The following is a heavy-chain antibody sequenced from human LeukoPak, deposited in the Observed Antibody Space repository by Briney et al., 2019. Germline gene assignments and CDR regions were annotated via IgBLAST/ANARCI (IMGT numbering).Heavy chain of an antibody. J-gene: IGHJ5*02. CDR3: ARDIVVVTATINWFDP. CDR1: GGTFSSYA. CDR2: IFPILGIA. D-gene: IGHD2-21*02. Sequence: ASVKVSCKASGGTFSSYAISWVRQAPGQGLEWMGRIFPILGIANYAQKFQGRVTITADKSTSTAYMELSSLRSEDTAVYYCARDIVVVTATINWFDPWGQGTLVTVSS. V-gene: IGHV1-69*04.